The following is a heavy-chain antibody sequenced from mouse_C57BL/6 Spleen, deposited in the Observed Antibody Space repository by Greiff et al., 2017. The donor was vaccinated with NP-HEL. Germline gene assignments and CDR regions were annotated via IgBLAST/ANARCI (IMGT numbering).Heavy chain of an antibody. D-gene: IGHD3-2*02. J-gene: IGHJ1*03. V-gene: IGHV1-18*01. CDR3: ARRDSSGYGYLDV. CDR1: GYTFTDYN. CDR2: INPNNGGT. Sequence: VQLQQSGPELVKPGASVKIPCKASGYTFTDYNMDWVKQSHGKSLEWIGDINPNNGGTIYNQKFKGKATLTVDKSSSTAYMELRSLTSEDTAVYYCARRDSSGYGYLDVWGKGTTVTVSS.